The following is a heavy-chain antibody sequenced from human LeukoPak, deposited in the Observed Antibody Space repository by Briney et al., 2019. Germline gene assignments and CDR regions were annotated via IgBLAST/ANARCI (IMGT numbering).Heavy chain of an antibody. CDR2: IYYSGST. CDR3: ARVKGGSSGYYSWFDP. V-gene: IGHV4-39*07. Sequence: SETLSLTCTVSGGSISNSSYYWGWIRQPPGKGLEWIGSIYYSGSTYYHPSLKSRVTISVDTSKNQFSLKLSSVTAADRAVYYCARVKGGSSGYYSWFDPWGQGTLVTVSS. D-gene: IGHD3-22*01. CDR1: GGSISNSSYY. J-gene: IGHJ5*02.